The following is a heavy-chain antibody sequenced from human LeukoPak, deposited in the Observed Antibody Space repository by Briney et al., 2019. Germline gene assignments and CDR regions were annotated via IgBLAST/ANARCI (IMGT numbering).Heavy chain of an antibody. Sequence: GGSLRLSCAASGFTFSTYWMHWVRQAPGKGLVWVSRINSDGSTTSYADSVKGRFTISRDNAKNTLYLQMDSLGAEDTAVYYCARVYGGNTPFDYWGQGTLVTVSS. CDR3: ARVYGGNTPFDY. CDR1: GFTFSTYW. D-gene: IGHD4-23*01. J-gene: IGHJ4*02. V-gene: IGHV3-74*01. CDR2: INSDGSTT.